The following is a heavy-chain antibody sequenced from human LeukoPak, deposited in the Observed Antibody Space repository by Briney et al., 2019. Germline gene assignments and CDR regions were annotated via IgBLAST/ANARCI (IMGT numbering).Heavy chain of an antibody. V-gene: IGHV3-30*18. CDR2: ISYDGSNK. D-gene: IGHD3-22*01. J-gene: IGHJ4*02. CDR3: AKDLFPYYYDSSGYPFLPDY. Sequence: GRSLRLSCAASGFTFSSYGMHWVRQAPGKGLEWVAVISYDGSNKYYADSVKGRFTISRDNSKNTLYLQMNSLRAEDTAVYYCAKDLFPYYYDSSGYPFLPDYWGQGTLVTVSS. CDR1: GFTFSSYG.